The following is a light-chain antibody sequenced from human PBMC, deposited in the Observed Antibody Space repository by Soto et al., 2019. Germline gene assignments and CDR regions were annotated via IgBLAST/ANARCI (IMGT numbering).Light chain of an antibody. Sequence: EVVLTQSPATLSLSPGERATLSCRASQTLANYLAWYQQRPGQAPRLLIYDASNRSTGIPARFSGSGSGTDLTLTISSLEHEGSAVYYCQERSDSYTFGEGTTLEIK. CDR3: QERSDSYT. J-gene: IGKJ2*01. CDR2: DAS. V-gene: IGKV3-11*01. CDR1: QTLANY.